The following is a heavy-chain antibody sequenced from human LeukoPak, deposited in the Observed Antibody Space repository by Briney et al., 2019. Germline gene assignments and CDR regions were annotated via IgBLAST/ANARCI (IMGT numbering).Heavy chain of an antibody. J-gene: IGHJ4*02. CDR3: ARVMGLSYFDY. V-gene: IGHV3-33*01. Sequence: GGSLRLSCAASGFTFSSYGMHWVRQAPGKGLEWVAVIWYDGSNKYHADSVKGRFTISRDNSKNTLYLQMNSLRAEDTAVYYCARVMGLSYFDYWGQGTLVTVSS. CDR1: GFTFSSYG. D-gene: IGHD3-16*01. CDR2: IWYDGSNK.